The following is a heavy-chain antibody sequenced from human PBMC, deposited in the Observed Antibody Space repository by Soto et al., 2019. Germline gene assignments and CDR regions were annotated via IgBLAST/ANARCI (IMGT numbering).Heavy chain of an antibody. J-gene: IGHJ5*02. CDR3: ARVKCSTGCSPNWFDP. V-gene: IGHV3-23*01. CDR2: ISGGVGVTT. CDR1: GFTFTNYA. D-gene: IGHD2-2*01. Sequence: EVQLLESGGGLVQPGGSLRLSCAASGFTFTNYAMSWVRQAPGKGLEWVSTISGGVGVTTFYADSVKGRFTISRDNSKNTLNLQMNSLRAEDTAVYYCARVKCSTGCSPNWFDPWGQGTLLTVSS.